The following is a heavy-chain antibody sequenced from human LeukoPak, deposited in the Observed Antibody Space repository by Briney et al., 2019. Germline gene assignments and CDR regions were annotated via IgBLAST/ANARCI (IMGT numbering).Heavy chain of an antibody. CDR3: TRTNTRNSG. J-gene: IGHJ4*02. D-gene: IGHD2-8*01. V-gene: IGHV3-73*01. CDR2: IRSKANSYAT. Sequence: GGSLRLSCAASGFTFSGSAMHWVRQASGKGLEWVGRIRSKANSYATAYAASVKGRFTISRDDSKNTAYLQMNSLKTEDTAVYYCTRTNTRNSGWGQRTLVTVSS. CDR1: GFTFSGSA.